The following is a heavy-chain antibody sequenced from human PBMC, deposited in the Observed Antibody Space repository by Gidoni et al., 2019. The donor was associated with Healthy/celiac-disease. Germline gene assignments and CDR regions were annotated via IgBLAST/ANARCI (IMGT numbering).Heavy chain of an antibody. Sequence: EVQLVESGGCLVKPGGSLRLSCAASCFPLRSYSMHWVRQAPVTGLECVSSISSSSSYIYYADSVKGRFTISRDNAKNSLYLKMNSLRAEDTAVYYCAREKRWLQGRYFDLWGRGTLVTVSS. CDR1: CFPLRSYS. V-gene: IGHV3-21*01. D-gene: IGHD5-12*01. CDR3: AREKRWLQGRYFDL. J-gene: IGHJ2*01. CDR2: ISSSSSYI.